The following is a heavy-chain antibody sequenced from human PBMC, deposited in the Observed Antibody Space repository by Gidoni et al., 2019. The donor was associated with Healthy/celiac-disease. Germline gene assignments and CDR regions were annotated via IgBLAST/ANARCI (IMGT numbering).Heavy chain of an antibody. Sequence: QVQLVESGGGVVQPGRSLRLSCAASGLPFSSHGMHWFRQAPGKGLELVAVVSYDGRNKYYANSVKGRFTISRDNSKNTLYLQMNSLRAEDTAVYYCAKDRVGSSTSCCGMDVWGQGTTVTVSS. J-gene: IGHJ6*02. V-gene: IGHV3-30*18. CDR1: GLPFSSHG. CDR2: VSYDGRNK. CDR3: AKDRVGSSTSCCGMDV. D-gene: IGHD2-2*01.